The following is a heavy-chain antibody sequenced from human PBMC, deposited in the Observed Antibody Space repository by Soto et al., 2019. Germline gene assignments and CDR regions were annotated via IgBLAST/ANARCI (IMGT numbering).Heavy chain of an antibody. V-gene: IGHV3-23*01. CDR1: GFTFSSYA. D-gene: IGHD1-26*01. J-gene: IGHJ4*02. CDR3: ARRGSGSYYDY. CDR2: ISGSGGST. Sequence: EVQVLESGGGLVQPGGSLRLSCAASGFTFSSYAMRWVRQAPGKGLEWVSAISGSGGSTYYADSVKGRFTISRDNSKKTLYLQMNSLSAGDTAVYYCARRGSGSYYDYWGQGTLVTVSS.